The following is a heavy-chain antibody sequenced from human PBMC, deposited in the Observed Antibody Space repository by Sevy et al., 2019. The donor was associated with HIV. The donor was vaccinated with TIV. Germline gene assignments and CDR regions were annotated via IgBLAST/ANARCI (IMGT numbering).Heavy chain of an antibody. CDR1: GCTIVSSGHY. Sequence: SETLSLTCSVSGCTIVSSGHYWGWIRQTPGKGLEWIGSIYYNGHTYYSPSLKSRLTISIDTSKNQFSLNLSSVTAADTAIYFCAREAGGYDYDYGMDVWGQGTTVTVSS. CDR2: IYYNGHT. J-gene: IGHJ6*02. CDR3: AREAGGYDYDYGMDV. V-gene: IGHV4-39*02. D-gene: IGHD5-12*01.